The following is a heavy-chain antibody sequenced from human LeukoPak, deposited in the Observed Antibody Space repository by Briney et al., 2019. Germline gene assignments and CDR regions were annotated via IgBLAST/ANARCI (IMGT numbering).Heavy chain of an antibody. Sequence: SETLSLTCTVSGGSISSSSYYWGWIRQPPGKGLEWIGSIYYSGSTYYNPSLKSRVTISVDTSKNQFSLKLSSVTAADTAVYYCASAGGYYGSGSYYNLQVYYYYYMDVWGKGTTVTVSS. D-gene: IGHD3-10*01. CDR2: IYYSGST. J-gene: IGHJ6*03. CDR1: GGSISSSSYY. V-gene: IGHV4-39*07. CDR3: ASAGGYYGSGSYYNLQVYYYYYMDV.